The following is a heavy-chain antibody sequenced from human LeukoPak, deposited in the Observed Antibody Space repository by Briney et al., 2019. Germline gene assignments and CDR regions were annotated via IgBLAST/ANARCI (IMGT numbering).Heavy chain of an antibody. V-gene: IGHV3-30*02. CDR2: IRYDGSNK. CDR3: AKEAICGGDCYYFDY. J-gene: IGHJ4*02. Sequence: GGSLTLSCAASGFTFSSYGMHWVRQAPAKGLERVAFIRYDGSNKYYADSVKGRFTISRDNSKNTLYLQMNSLRAEDTAVYYCAKEAICGGDCYYFDYWGQGTLVTVSS. D-gene: IGHD2-21*02. CDR1: GFTFSSYG.